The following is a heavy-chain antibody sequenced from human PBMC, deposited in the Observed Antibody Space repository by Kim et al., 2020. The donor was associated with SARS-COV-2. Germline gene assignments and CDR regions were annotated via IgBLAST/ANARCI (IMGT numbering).Heavy chain of an antibody. CDR1: GGTFSSYA. CDR3: ASPGGVHLGSEASYYFDY. J-gene: IGHJ4*02. CDR2: IIPIFGTA. D-gene: IGHD6-19*01. Sequence: SVKVSCKASGGTFSSYAISWVRQAPGQGLEWMGGIIPIFGTANYAQKFQGRVTITADESTSTAYMELSSLRSEDTAVYYCASPGGVHLGSEASYYFDYWGQGTLVTVSS. V-gene: IGHV1-69*13.